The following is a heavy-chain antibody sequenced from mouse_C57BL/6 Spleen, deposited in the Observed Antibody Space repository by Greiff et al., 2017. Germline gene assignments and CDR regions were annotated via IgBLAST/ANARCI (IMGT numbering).Heavy chain of an antibody. J-gene: IGHJ4*01. CDR1: GYTFTDYY. V-gene: IGHV1-76*01. Sequence: QVQLQQSGAELVRPGASVKLSCKASGYTFTDYYINWVKQRPGQGLEWIARIYPGSGNTYYNEKFKGKATLTAEKSSSTAYMQLSSLTSEDSAVYFCVIIYDGYSYAMDYWGQGTSVTVSS. CDR2: IYPGSGNT. D-gene: IGHD2-3*01. CDR3: VIIYDGYSYAMDY.